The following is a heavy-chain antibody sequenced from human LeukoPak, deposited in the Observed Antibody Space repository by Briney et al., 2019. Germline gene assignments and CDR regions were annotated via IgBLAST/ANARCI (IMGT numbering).Heavy chain of an antibody. CDR2: ISGSGGNT. Sequence: GGSLRLSCAASGFTFSSYAMSWVRQAPGKGLEWVSVISGSGGNTYYADSVKGRFTTSRDNSKNTLYLQMNSLRAEDTAVYYCARDPKWLDYWGQGTLVTVSS. CDR1: GFTFSSYA. J-gene: IGHJ4*02. V-gene: IGHV3-23*01. CDR3: ARDPKWLDY. D-gene: IGHD5-12*01.